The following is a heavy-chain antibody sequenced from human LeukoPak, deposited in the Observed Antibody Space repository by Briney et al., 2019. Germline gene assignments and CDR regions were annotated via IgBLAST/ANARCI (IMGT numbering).Heavy chain of an antibody. Sequence: ASVKVPCKASGYTFTGFHIHWVRQAPAQGLEYMGWINPNSGDTNYAQKFQGRVTMTRDTSISTAYMELSSLRFDDTAVYYCTTSPGDPFDYWGQGTLVTVSS. J-gene: IGHJ4*02. CDR2: INPNSGDT. CDR3: TTSPGDPFDY. V-gene: IGHV1-2*02. D-gene: IGHD3-16*01. CDR1: GYTFTGFH.